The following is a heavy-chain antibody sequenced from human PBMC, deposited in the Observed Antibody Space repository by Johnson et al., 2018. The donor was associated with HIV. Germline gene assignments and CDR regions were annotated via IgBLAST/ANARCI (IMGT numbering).Heavy chain of an antibody. CDR2: ISYAGSNK. CDR3: AKESRGAPGAFDI. D-gene: IGHD3-10*01. CDR1: GFTFSSYG. J-gene: IGHJ3*02. Sequence: QVQLVESGGGVVQPGRSLRLSCAASGFTFSSYGMHWVRQAPGKGLEWVAVISYAGSNKYYADSVKGRFTISRDNSKNTLYLQMNSLRAEDTAVYYCAKESRGAPGAFDIWGQGTMVTVSS. V-gene: IGHV3-30*18.